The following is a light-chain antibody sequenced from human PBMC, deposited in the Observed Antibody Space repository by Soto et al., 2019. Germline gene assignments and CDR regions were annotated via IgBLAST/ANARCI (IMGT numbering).Light chain of an antibody. J-gene: IGKJ1*01. Sequence: DIVMTQTPLSSPVTLGQAASISCRSSQSLVHSDGNTYLSWYQQRPGQPPRLLIYKVSDRFSGVPDRFSGSGAGTDFTLTISRLEPEDFAVYYCQQYGSSGTFGQGTKV. V-gene: IGKV2-24*01. CDR3: QQYGSSGT. CDR1: QSLVHSDGNTY. CDR2: KVS.